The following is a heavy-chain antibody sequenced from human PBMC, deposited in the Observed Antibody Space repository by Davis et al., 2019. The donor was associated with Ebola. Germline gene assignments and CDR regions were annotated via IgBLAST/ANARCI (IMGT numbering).Heavy chain of an antibody. D-gene: IGHD3-3*01. V-gene: IGHV3-74*01. CDR2: INSDGSST. CDR1: GFTFSSYW. J-gene: IGHJ3*02. Sequence: GESLKISCAASGFTFSSYWMHWVRQAPGKGLVWVSRINSDGSSTSYADSVKGRFTISRDNAKNTLYLQMNSLRAEDTAVYYCARALRFKTHYDAFDIWGQGTMVTVSS. CDR3: ARALRFKTHYDAFDI.